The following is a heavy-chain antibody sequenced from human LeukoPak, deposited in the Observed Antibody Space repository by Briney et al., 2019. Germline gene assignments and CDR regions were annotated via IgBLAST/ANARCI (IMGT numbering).Heavy chain of an antibody. CDR2: ISYDGSNK. D-gene: IGHD6-13*01. CDR3: AKDGRIAAAGTRGRQPFDY. CDR1: GSTFSSYG. V-gene: IGHV3-30*18. J-gene: IGHJ4*02. Sequence: GGSLRLSCAASGSTFSSYGMHWVRQAPGKGLEWVAVISYDGSNKYYADSVKGRFTISRDNSKNTLYLQMNSLRAEDTAVYYCAKDGRIAAAGTRGRQPFDYLGQGTMVTVSS.